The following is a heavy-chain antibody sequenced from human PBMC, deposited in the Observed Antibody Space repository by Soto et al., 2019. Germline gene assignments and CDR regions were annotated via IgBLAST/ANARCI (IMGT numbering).Heavy chain of an antibody. J-gene: IGHJ4*02. D-gene: IGHD3-3*01. Sequence: ASVKVSCKASGYTFTSYGISWVRQAPGQGLEWMGWISAYNGNTNYAQKLQGRVTMTTDTSTSTAYMELRSLRSDDTAVYYCAREGGHYDFWSGYYTPLGYWGQGTLVTVSS. V-gene: IGHV1-18*01. CDR2: ISAYNGNT. CDR1: GYTFTSYG. CDR3: AREGGHYDFWSGYYTPLGY.